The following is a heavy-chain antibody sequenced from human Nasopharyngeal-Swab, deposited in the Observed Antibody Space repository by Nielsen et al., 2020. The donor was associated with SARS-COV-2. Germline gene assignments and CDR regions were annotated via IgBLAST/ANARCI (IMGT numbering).Heavy chain of an antibody. J-gene: IGHJ5*02. CDR2: IYYSGST. V-gene: IGHV4-59*01. D-gene: IGHD3-10*01. CDR1: GGSISSYY. CDR3: AREGRITMVRGVITKTNWFDP. Sequence: SETLSLTCNVSGGSISSYYWSWIRQPPGKGLEWIGYIYYSGSTNYNPSLKSRVTISVDTSKNQFSLKLSSVTAADTAVYYCAREGRITMVRGVITKTNWFDPWGQGTLVTVS.